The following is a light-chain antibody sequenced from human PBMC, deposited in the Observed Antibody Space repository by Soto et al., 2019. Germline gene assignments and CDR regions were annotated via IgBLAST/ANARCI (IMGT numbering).Light chain of an antibody. Sequence: EIVLTQSPGTLSLSPGERATLSCRASQSVSSTYLAWYQHKPGQAPRLLIYGASSRATGIPDRFSGSGSGTDFTLTISRLESEDFAVYYFQQYGSSPYNFGQGTKLEIK. CDR2: GAS. V-gene: IGKV3-20*01. CDR3: QQYGSSPYN. CDR1: QSVSSTY. J-gene: IGKJ2*01.